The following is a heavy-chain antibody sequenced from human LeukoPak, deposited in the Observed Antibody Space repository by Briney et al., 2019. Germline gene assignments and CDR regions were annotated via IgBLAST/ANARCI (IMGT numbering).Heavy chain of an antibody. Sequence: GGSLRLSCAASGFTFSIYGMHWVRQAPGKGLEWVAIITYDGGIKSYADSVKGRFTISRDNSKNTLYLQMNSLRAEDTAVYYCAKSPVLRFLEWLQYYFDYWGQGTLVTVSS. CDR1: GFTFSIYG. J-gene: IGHJ4*02. D-gene: IGHD3-3*01. CDR3: AKSPVLRFLEWLQYYFDY. V-gene: IGHV3-30*02. CDR2: ITYDGGIK.